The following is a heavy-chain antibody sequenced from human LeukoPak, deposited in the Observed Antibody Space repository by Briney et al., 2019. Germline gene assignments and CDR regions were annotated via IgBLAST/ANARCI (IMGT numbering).Heavy chain of an antibody. V-gene: IGHV3-48*03. Sequence: PGGSPRLSCAASGFTFSSYEMNWVRQAPGKGLEWVSYISSSGSTIYYADSVKGRFTISRDNAKNSLYLQMNSLRAEDTAVYYCARDPGVDYDSSGYTDYWGQGTLVTVSS. CDR2: ISSSGSTI. J-gene: IGHJ4*02. CDR3: ARDPGVDYDSSGYTDY. D-gene: IGHD3-22*01. CDR1: GFTFSSYE.